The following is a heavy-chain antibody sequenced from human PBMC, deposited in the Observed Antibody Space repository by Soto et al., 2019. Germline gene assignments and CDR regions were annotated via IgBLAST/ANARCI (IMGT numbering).Heavy chain of an antibody. CDR3: AKDSQLYYTDV. CDR1: GFNINYYA. Sequence: EVQLVESGGGLAQPGRSLRLSCAASGFNINYYAMHWVRQAPGKGLEWVSGISWNSDIIGYAYSVKGQFTISRDNAKNSLYLQMNSLRAKTTALYYSAKDSQLYYTDVWGQGTTVTVSS. J-gene: IGHJ6*03. CDR2: ISWNSDII. V-gene: IGHV3-9*01.